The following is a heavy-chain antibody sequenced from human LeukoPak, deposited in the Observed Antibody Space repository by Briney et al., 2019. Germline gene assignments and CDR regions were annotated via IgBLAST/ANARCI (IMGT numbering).Heavy chain of an antibody. V-gene: IGHV4-59*08. J-gene: IGHJ4*02. CDR2: IYSSGSA. Sequence: SETLSLTCTVSGGSLSVYHWRCIRQPPGKGLEWIGYIYSSGSANYNPSLGSRVTISVEASKNHFSLKLSSVTADDTAGYYCARLVYTSHWYKIDYWGQGTLVTVSS. D-gene: IGHD1-1*01. CDR3: ARLVYTSHWYKIDY. CDR1: GGSLSVYH.